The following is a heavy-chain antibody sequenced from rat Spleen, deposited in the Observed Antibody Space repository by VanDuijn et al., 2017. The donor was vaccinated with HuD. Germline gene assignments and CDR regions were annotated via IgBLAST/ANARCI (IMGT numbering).Heavy chain of an antibody. CDR3: ARPIYYGYPDY. Sequence: EVQLVESGGGLVQPGRSLKLSCAASGFTFSDYNMAWVRQAPKKGLEWVATISYDGSSTYYRDSVKGRFTISRDNAKSSLDLQMNSLKSEDTATYYCARPIYYGYPDYWGQGVMVTVSS. V-gene: IGHV5-7*01. J-gene: IGHJ2*01. CDR1: GFTFSDYN. CDR2: ISYDGSST. D-gene: IGHD1-7*01.